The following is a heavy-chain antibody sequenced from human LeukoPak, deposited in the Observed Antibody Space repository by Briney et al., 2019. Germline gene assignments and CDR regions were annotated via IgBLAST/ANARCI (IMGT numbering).Heavy chain of an antibody. Sequence: SETLSLTCTLSGYSISSGYYWGWIRQPPGKGLEWIGSIYHSGSTYYNPSLKSRVTISVDTSKNQFSLKLSSVTAADTAVYYCARVPSRSALSGYYRGRWFDPWGQGTLVTVSS. J-gene: IGHJ5*02. V-gene: IGHV4-38-2*02. D-gene: IGHD3-22*01. CDR1: GYSISSGYY. CDR2: IYHSGST. CDR3: ARVPSRSALSGYYRGRWFDP.